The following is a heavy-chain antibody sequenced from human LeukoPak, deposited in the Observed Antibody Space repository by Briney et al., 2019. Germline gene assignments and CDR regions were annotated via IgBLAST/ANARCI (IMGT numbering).Heavy chain of an antibody. Sequence: PGGSLRLSCAASGFTFSSYAMHWVRQAPGKGLEWVAVISYDGSNKYYADSAKGRFTISRDNAKNSLYLQMNSLRAEDTAVYYCARAPLWFGELPLFDYWGQGTLVTVSS. D-gene: IGHD3-10*01. CDR1: GFTFSSYA. CDR3: ARAPLWFGELPLFDY. J-gene: IGHJ4*02. V-gene: IGHV3-30-3*01. CDR2: ISYDGSNK.